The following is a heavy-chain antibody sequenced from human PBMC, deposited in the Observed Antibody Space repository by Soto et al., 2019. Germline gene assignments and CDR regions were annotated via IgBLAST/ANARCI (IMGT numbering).Heavy chain of an antibody. CDR2: INHSGST. J-gene: IGHJ6*03. CDR3: ARGYSIKPYYYYYYMDV. CDR1: GGSFSGYY. Sequence: QVQLQQWGAGLLKPSETLSLTCAVYGGSFSGYYWSWIRQPPGKGLEWIGEINHSGSTNYNPSLKGRVTISVDTSKNQFSLKLSSVTAADTAVYYCARGYSIKPYYYYYYMDVWGKGTTVTVSS. V-gene: IGHV4-34*01. D-gene: IGHD2-21*01.